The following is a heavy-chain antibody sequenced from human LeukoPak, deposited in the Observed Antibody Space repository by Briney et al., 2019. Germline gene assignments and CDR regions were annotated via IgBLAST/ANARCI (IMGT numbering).Heavy chain of an antibody. D-gene: IGHD2-2*01. J-gene: IGHJ3*02. CDR1: GFTFSSYS. CDR2: ISSSSSYI. Sequence: RGSLRLSCAASGFTFSSYSMNWVRQAPGKGLEWVSSISSSSSYIYYADSVKGRFTISRDNAKNSLYLQMNSLRAEDTAVYYCAAVVVPAAMSHFGAFDIWGQGTMVTVSS. CDR3: AAVVVPAAMSHFGAFDI. V-gene: IGHV3-21*01.